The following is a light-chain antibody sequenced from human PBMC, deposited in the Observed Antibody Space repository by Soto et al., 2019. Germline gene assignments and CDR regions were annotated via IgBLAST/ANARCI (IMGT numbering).Light chain of an antibody. CDR2: DVS. CDR3: QQYNNWPYS. CDR1: QGVTTN. Sequence: DILMTHSPATLSVSPGEIATLSCRAGQGVTTNFAWYQQKSGQSPRLLIYDVSIRATGVPARFSGTGSETDFTLTISGLQSEDSAIYFCQQYNNWPYSFGQGTRLEIK. J-gene: IGKJ5*01. V-gene: IGKV3-15*01.